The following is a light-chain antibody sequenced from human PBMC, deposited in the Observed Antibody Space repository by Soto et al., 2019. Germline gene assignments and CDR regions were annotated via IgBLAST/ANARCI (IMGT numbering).Light chain of an antibody. CDR1: QSVSSN. CDR3: QQRSNSFT. Sequence: EIVLTQSPATLSLSPGERATLSCRASQSVSSNLACYQQKPGQAPRLLIYDASNRATGIPARFSGSGSGTDFTLTISSLEPEDFAVYYCQQRSNSFTFGPGTKVDIK. J-gene: IGKJ3*01. V-gene: IGKV3-11*01. CDR2: DAS.